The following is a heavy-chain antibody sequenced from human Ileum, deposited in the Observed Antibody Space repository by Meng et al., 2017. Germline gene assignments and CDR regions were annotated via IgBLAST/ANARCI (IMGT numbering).Heavy chain of an antibody. J-gene: IGHJ5*01. CDR3: ARVVGGPASMSGWFDP. CDR1: GGSISSSNC. Sequence: QLPHEESRHALAKPSGPLSPPCAVSGGSISSSNCWTWVRQAPGKGLEWIGEIYHSGSPNYNPSLKSRVTISVDKSQNQFSLKLNSVTAADTAVYYCARVVGGPASMSGWFDPWGQGTLVTVSS. CDR2: IYHSGSP. D-gene: IGHD2-2*01. V-gene: IGHV4-4*02.